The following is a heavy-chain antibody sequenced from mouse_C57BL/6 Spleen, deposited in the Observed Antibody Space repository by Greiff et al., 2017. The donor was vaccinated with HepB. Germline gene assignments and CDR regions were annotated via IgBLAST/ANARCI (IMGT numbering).Heavy chain of an antibody. Sequence: QVHVKQSGAELVRPGTSVKVSCKASGYAFTNYLIEWVKQRPGQGLEWIGVINPGSGGTNYNEKFKGKATLTADKSSNTAYMQLSRLTSEDSAVYFCARYYGSSYWYFDVWGTGTTVTVSS. D-gene: IGHD1-1*01. CDR2: INPGSGGT. CDR3: ARYYGSSYWYFDV. J-gene: IGHJ1*03. V-gene: IGHV1-54*01. CDR1: GYAFTNYL.